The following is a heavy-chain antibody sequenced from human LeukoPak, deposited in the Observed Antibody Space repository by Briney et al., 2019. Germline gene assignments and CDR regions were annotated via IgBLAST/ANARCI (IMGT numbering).Heavy chain of an antibody. CDR1: GGSISSGDYY. J-gene: IGHJ3*02. CDR3: ARRLRLKNPGGDAFDI. CDR2: IYYSGST. V-gene: IGHV4-30-4*08. D-gene: IGHD5/OR15-5a*01. Sequence: SETQSLTCTVSGGSISSGDYYWSWIRQPPGKGLEWIGYIYYSGSTYYNPSLKSRVTISVDTSKNQFSLKLSSVTAADTAVYYCARRLRLKNPGGDAFDIWGQGTVVTVSS.